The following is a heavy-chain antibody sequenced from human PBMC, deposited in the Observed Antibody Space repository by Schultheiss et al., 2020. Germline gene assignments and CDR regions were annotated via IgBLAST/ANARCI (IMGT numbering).Heavy chain of an antibody. CDR3: ARDLGTTVTHGIDY. CDR1: EYTFTGYY. J-gene: IGHJ4*02. Sequence: ASVKVSCKASEYTFTGYYMHWVRQAPGQGLEWMGWINPNSGGTNYAQKFQGRVTMTRDTSTSTVYMELSSLRSDDTAFYYCARDLGTTVTHGIDYWGQGTLVTVSS. D-gene: IGHD4-17*01. CDR2: INPNSGGT. V-gene: IGHV1-2*02.